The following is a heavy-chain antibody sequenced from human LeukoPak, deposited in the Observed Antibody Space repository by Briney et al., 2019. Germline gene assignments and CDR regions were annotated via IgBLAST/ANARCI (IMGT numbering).Heavy chain of an antibody. V-gene: IGHV3-23*01. D-gene: IGHD2-2*01. Sequence: GGSLRLSCAASGFTVSNNYMSWVRQRPGKGLEWVSVISGSGGSTYYADSVKGRFTISRDNSKNTLYLQMNSLRAEDTAVYYCAKDDCSSTSCYANYFDYWGQGTLVTVSS. CDR1: GFTVSNNY. CDR2: ISGSGGST. J-gene: IGHJ4*02. CDR3: AKDDCSSTSCYANYFDY.